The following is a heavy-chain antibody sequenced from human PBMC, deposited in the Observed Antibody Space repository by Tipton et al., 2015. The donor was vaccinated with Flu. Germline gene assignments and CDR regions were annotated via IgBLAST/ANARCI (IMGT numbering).Heavy chain of an antibody. J-gene: IGHJ4*02. CDR3: AKVRGTYPDQVDY. V-gene: IGHV3-23*01. Sequence: RLSCVASGFTFSSYAMSWVRQAPGKGLEWVSAISGSGGSTYYADSVKGRFTISRDNSKNTLYLQMNSLRAEDTAVCYCAKVRGTYPDQVDYWGQGTLVTASS. CDR2: ISGSGGST. D-gene: IGHD1-1*01. CDR1: GFTFSSYA.